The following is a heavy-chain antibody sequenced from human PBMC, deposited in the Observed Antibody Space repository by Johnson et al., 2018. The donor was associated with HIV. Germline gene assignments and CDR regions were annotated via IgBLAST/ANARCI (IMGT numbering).Heavy chain of an antibody. J-gene: IGHJ3*02. CDR3: AKDDGYQLVPGAFDI. D-gene: IGHD6-13*01. V-gene: IGHV3-30*18. Sequence: QVQLVESGGGVVQPGRSLRLSCAASGFTFSSYGIHWVRQAPGKGLEWVAVISYEGSNKYYADSVKGRFTISRDNSKNTLYLQMNSLRAEDTAVYYCAKDDGYQLVPGAFDIWCQGTMVTVS. CDR1: GFTFSSYG. CDR2: ISYEGSNK.